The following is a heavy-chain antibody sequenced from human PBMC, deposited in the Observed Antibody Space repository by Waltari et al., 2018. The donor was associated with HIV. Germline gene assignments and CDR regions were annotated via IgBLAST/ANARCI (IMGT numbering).Heavy chain of an antibody. CDR1: GFTLSSYG. V-gene: IGHV3-30*18. J-gene: IGHJ4*02. D-gene: IGHD3-9*01. Sequence: QVQLVESGGGVVQPRRSLRLSCAASGFTLSSYGMHRVRQAPGKGLEWVAVISYDGSNKYYADSVKGRFTISRDNSKNTLYLQMNSLRAEDTAVYYCAKDRQKIGYYDILTGYLDYWGQGTLVTVSS. CDR3: AKDRQKIGYYDILTGYLDY. CDR2: ISYDGSNK.